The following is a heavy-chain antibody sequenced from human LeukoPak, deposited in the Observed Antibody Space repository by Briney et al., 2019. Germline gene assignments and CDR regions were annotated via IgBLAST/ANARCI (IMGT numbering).Heavy chain of an antibody. D-gene: IGHD5/OR15-5a*01. J-gene: IGHJ4*02. CDR3: ARDWLKSTLDY. CDR1: GFTFSSYE. V-gene: IGHV3-48*03. Sequence: GGSLRLSCAASGFTFSSYEMNWVRQAPGKGLEWVSYISSSGSTIYYADSVKGRFTISRDNAKNSLYLQMNSLRAEDTAVYYCARDWLKSTLDYWGQGTLVTVSS. CDR2: ISSSGSTI.